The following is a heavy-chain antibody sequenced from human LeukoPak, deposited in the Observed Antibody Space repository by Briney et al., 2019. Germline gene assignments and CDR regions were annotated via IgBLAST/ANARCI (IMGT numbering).Heavy chain of an antibody. D-gene: IGHD3-3*01. CDR3: GRQYDFWSGWFDP. V-gene: IGHV5-51*01. CDR2: IYPGDSDT. J-gene: IGHJ5*02. Sequence: GESLKISCKGSGYSFTSYWIGWVRQMPGKGLEWMGIIYPGDSDTRYSPSFQGQVTISADKSISTAYLQWSSLKASDTAMYYCGRQYDFWSGWFDPWGQGTLVTVSS. CDR1: GYSFTSYW.